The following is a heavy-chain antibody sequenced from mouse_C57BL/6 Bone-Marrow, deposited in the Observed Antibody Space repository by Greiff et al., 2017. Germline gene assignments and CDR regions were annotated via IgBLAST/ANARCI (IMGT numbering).Heavy chain of an antibody. V-gene: IGHV14-1*01. J-gene: IGHJ4*01. Sequence: VQLKQSGAELVRPGASVKLSCTASGFNIKDYYMHWVKQRPEQGLEWIGRIDPEDGDTEYAPQFQGKATMTADTSSNTAYLQLSSLTSEDTAVYYCTTMLIPYYYAMDYWGQGTSVTVSS. CDR3: TTMLIPYYYAMDY. CDR1: GFNIKDYY. CDR2: IDPEDGDT.